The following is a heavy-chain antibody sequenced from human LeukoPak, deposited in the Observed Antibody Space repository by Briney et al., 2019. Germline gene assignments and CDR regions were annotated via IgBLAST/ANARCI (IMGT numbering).Heavy chain of an antibody. D-gene: IGHD6-13*01. CDR3: AKVAQYSSSWYYRDDAFDI. CDR1: GFTFDDYA. J-gene: IGHJ3*02. Sequence: PGGSLRLSCAASGFTFDDYAMHWVRQAPGKGLDWVSLISGDGGSTYYADSVKGRFTISRDNSKNSLYLQMNSLRTEDTALYYCAKVAQYSSSWYYRDDAFDIWGQGTMVTVSS. V-gene: IGHV3-43*02. CDR2: ISGDGGST.